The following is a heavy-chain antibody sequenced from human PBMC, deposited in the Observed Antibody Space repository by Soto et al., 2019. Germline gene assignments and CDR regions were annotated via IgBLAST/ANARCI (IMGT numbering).Heavy chain of an antibody. J-gene: IGHJ4*02. D-gene: IGHD3-10*01. V-gene: IGHV3-30*18. CDR1: GFTFSSFA. CDR3: AKESLDYFDSGRFYAPAFDH. CDR2: ISFDGRDI. Sequence: QVQLVESGGGVVHPGTSLRLSCVTSGFTFSSFAMDWVRQAPGKGLEWVAAISFDGRDISYRESVKGRFTISRDKFKNAVYRQMNRLRPEDTAVYYCAKESLDYFDSGRFYAPAFDHWGQGTLFTVSS.